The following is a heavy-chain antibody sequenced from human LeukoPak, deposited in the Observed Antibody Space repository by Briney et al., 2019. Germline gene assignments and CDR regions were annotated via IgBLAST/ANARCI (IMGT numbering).Heavy chain of an antibody. J-gene: IGHJ4*02. CDR2: INTNTGNP. CDR3: ARSKMVRGVIMFDY. V-gene: IGHV7-4-1*02. Sequence: ASVKVSCKASGYTFTSYAMNWVRQAPGQGLEWMGRINTNTGNPTYAQGFTGRFVFSLDTSVSTAYLQISSLKAEDTAVYYCARSKMVRGVIMFDYWGQGTLVTVSS. D-gene: IGHD3-10*01. CDR1: GYTFTSYA.